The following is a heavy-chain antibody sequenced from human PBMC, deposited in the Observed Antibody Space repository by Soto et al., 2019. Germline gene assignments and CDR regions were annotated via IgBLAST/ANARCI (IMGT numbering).Heavy chain of an antibody. CDR2: IIPIFGTA. CDR3: ARRKGDYYDSSGYHYYFDY. Sequence: ASVKVSCKASGGTFSSYAISWVRQAPGQGLEWMGGIIPIFGTANYAQKFQGRVTMTRDTSISTAYMELSRLRSDDTAVYYCARRKGDYYDSSGYHYYFDYWGQGTLVTAPQ. D-gene: IGHD3-22*01. V-gene: IGHV1-69*05. CDR1: GGTFSSYA. J-gene: IGHJ4*02.